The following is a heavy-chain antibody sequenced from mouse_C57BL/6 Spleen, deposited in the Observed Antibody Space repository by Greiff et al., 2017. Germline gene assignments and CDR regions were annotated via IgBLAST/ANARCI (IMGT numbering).Heavy chain of an antibody. CDR3: AGYYGNYYFDY. V-gene: IGHV1-82*01. CDR1: GYAFSSSW. Sequence: VQLVESGPELVKPGASVKISCKASGYAFSSSWMNSVKQRPGKGLEWIGRIYPGDGDTNYNGKFKGKATLTADKSSSTAYMQLSSLTSEDSAVYFCAGYYGNYYFDYWGQGTTLTVSP. J-gene: IGHJ2*01. CDR2: IYPGDGDT. D-gene: IGHD2-1*01.